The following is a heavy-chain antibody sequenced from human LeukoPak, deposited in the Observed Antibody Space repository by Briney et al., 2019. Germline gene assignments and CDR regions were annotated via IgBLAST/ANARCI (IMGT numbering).Heavy chain of an antibody. CDR3: ARHYYDTSGYYGRDYFDY. CDR2: IKQDGTEK. Sequence: GGSLRLSCAASGFTFSTYCMSWVRQAPGKGPEWVANIKQDGTEKYYVDSVKGRFTISRDNAKNSLYLQMNSLRAEDTAVYYCARHYYDTSGYYGRDYFDYWGQGTLVTVSS. CDR1: GFTFSTYC. D-gene: IGHD3-22*01. V-gene: IGHV3-7*01. J-gene: IGHJ4*02.